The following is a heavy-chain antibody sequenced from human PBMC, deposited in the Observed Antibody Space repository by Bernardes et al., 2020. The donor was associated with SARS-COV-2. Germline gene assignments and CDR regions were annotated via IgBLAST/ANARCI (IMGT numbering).Heavy chain of an antibody. J-gene: IGHJ4*02. CDR2: INPNSGDT. V-gene: IGHV1-2*02. CDR1: GYTFTGYS. Sequence: ASVEVCWEASGYTFTGYSMHWVRQAPGQGLEWMGRINPNSGDTNYAQKFQGRVTMTRDTSISTAYMELSSLRSDDTAVYYCASFSNFDYWGQGTLVTVSS. CDR3: ASFSNFDY.